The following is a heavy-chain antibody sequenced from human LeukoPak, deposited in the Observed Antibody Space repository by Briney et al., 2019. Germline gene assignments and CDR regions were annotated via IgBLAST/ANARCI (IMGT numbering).Heavy chain of an antibody. CDR3: AKSVEMAAIPSFDY. Sequence: ASVKVSCKTSGHIFTTHYIHWMRQAPGQRLEWLGRVNTDNTKSEYSQKFQGRVIITRDTSASTAYMEMSGLRSEDTAMYYCAKSVEMAAIPSFDYWGQGTLVTVSS. D-gene: IGHD5-24*01. CDR2: VNTDNTKS. J-gene: IGHJ4*02. V-gene: IGHV1-3*04. CDR1: GHIFTTHY.